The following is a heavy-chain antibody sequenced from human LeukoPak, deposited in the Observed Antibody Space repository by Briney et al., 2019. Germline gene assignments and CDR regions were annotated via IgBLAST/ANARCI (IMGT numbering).Heavy chain of an antibody. D-gene: IGHD1-1*01. CDR3: GRGENWNRPFDP. CDR2: IKQDGSEK. Sequence: GGSLRLSCAASGFTFSSYGMHWVRQAPGKGLEWVANIKQDGSEKYYVDSVKGRFTISRDNAKNSLYLQMNSLRAEDTAVYYCGRGENWNRPFDPWGQGTLVIVSS. J-gene: IGHJ5*02. CDR1: GFTFSSYG. V-gene: IGHV3-7*01.